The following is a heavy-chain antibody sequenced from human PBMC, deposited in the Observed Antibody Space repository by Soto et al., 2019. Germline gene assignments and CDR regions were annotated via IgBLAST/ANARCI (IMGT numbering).Heavy chain of an antibody. D-gene: IGHD2-15*01. CDR2: INPNSGGT. Sequence: QVQLVQSGAEVKKPGASVKVSCKASGYTFTGYYMHWVRQAPGQGLEWMGWINPNSGGTNYAQKFQGWVTMTRDTSISTAYMELSRLRSDDTAVYYCGRARGGYCSGGSCESNWFYPWGQGTLVTVSS. J-gene: IGHJ5*02. CDR1: GYTFTGYY. CDR3: GRARGGYCSGGSCESNWFYP. V-gene: IGHV1-2*04.